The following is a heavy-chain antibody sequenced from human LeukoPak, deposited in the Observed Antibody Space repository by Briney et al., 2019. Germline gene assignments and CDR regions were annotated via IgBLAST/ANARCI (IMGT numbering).Heavy chain of an antibody. J-gene: IGHJ4*02. D-gene: IGHD2-21*01. V-gene: IGHV3-23*01. Sequence: GGSLRLSCAASGFTFSSYGMSWVRQAPGKGLEWVPAISDSGNTYHADSVKGRFTISRDSSKNTLFLQMNRLRPEDAAVYYCAKAPVTTCRGAYCYPFDYWGQGTLVTVSS. CDR2: ISDSGNT. CDR1: GFTFSSYG. CDR3: AKAPVTTCRGAYCYPFDY.